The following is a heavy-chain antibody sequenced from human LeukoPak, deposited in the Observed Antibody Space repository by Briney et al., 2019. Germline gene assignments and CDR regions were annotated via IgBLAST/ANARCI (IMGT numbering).Heavy chain of an antibody. D-gene: IGHD1-14*01. CDR2: INPNSGGT. CDR3: ARTLLHTAPGDYYYYGMDV. CDR1: GYTFTGYY. Sequence: HAASVKVSCKASGYTFTGYYMHWVRQAPGQGLEWMGWINPNSGGTNYAQKFQGRVTMTRDTSISTAYMELSRLRSDDTAVYYCARTLLHTAPGDYYYYGMDVWGQGTTVTVSS. V-gene: IGHV1-2*02. J-gene: IGHJ6*02.